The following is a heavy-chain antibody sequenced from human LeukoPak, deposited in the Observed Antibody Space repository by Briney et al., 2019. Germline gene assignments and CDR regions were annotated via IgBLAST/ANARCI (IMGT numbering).Heavy chain of an antibody. V-gene: IGHV3-20*04. J-gene: IGHJ4*02. CDR1: GFTFDDYG. CDR2: INWNGDST. Sequence: GGSLRLSCAASGFTFDDYGMSWVRQAPGKGLEWVSDINWNGDSTGYADSVKGRFTISRDNAKNSLYLQMDSLRAEDTAVYYCARDSNEFDYWGQGTLVTVSS. CDR3: ARDSNEFDY.